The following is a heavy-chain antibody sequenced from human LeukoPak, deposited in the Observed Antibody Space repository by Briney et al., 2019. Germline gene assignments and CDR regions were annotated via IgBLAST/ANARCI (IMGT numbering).Heavy chain of an antibody. V-gene: IGHV3-48*03. CDR2: ISSSGSTI. CDR1: GFTFSSYE. D-gene: IGHD3-22*01. CDR3: ASLLGSGYSIGY. J-gene: IGHJ4*02. Sequence: PGGSLRLSCAASGFTFSSYEMNWVRQAPGKGLEWVSYISSSGSTIYYADSVKGRFTISRDNAKNSLYLQMNSLRAEDTAVYYCASLLGSGYSIGYWGQGTLVTVSS.